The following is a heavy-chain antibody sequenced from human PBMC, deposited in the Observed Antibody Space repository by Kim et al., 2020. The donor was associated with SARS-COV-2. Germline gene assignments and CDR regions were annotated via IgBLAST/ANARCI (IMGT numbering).Heavy chain of an antibody. Sequence: SVKGRVTISRDNSKNTLYLPMNSLRAEDTAVYYCVRDSSYGSGSYFNFDSWGQGTLVTVSS. D-gene: IGHD3-10*01. CDR3: VRDSSYGSGSYFNFDS. V-gene: IGHV3-30*07. J-gene: IGHJ4*02.